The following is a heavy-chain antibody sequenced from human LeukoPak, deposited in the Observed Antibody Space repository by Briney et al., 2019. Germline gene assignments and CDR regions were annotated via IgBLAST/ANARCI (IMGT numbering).Heavy chain of an antibody. Sequence: GGSLRLSCAASGFTFSSYSMNWVRQAPGKGLEWVSSISSSSSYIYYADSVKGRFTISRDNAKNSLYLQMNSLRAEDMALYYCAKGGATGYYYYYMDVWGKGTTVTVSS. D-gene: IGHD1-26*01. V-gene: IGHV3-21*04. CDR1: GFTFSSYS. CDR3: AKGGATGYYYYYMDV. CDR2: ISSSSSYI. J-gene: IGHJ6*03.